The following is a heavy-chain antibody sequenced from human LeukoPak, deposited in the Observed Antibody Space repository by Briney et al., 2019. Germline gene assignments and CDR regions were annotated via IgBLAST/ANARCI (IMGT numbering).Heavy chain of an antibody. CDR3: ARDMDPYYFDY. CDR1: GFTFSDYY. CDR2: ISSGSSTI. J-gene: IGHJ4*02. D-gene: IGHD3-10*01. V-gene: IGHV3-11*04. Sequence: GGSLRLSCAASGFTFSDYYMSWIRQAPGKGLEWVSYISSGSSTIYYADSVKGRFTISRDNAKNSLYLQMNSLRAEDTAVYYCARDMDPYYFDYWGQGTLVTVSS.